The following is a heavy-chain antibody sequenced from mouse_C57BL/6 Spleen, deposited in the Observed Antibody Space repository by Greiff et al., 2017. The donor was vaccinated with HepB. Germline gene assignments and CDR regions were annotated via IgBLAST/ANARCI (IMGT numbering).Heavy chain of an antibody. J-gene: IGHJ4*01. V-gene: IGHV5-9*01. D-gene: IGHD2-1*01. CDR3: ARQGGNYGYYAMDY. Sequence: DVKLVESGGGLVKPGGSLKLSCAASGFTFSSYTMSWVRQTPEKRLEWVATISGGGGNTYYPDSVKGRFTISRDNAKNTLYLQMSSLRSEDTALYYCARQGGNYGYYAMDYWGQGTSVTVSS. CDR1: GFTFSSYT. CDR2: ISGGGGNT.